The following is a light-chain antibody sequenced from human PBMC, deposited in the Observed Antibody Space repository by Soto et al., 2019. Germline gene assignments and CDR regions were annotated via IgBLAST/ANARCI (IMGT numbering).Light chain of an antibody. CDR2: KAS. J-gene: IGKJ2*01. CDR1: ESISSW. CDR3: QQYKSYPRT. Sequence: DSQMTQSPSTLSASVGDRVTITCRASESISSWLAWYQQKPGRAPKFPIHKASSLESGVPSRFSGSGSGTEFTLTITRLQPDDLATYYCQQYKSYPRTFGQGTKLEIK. V-gene: IGKV1-5*03.